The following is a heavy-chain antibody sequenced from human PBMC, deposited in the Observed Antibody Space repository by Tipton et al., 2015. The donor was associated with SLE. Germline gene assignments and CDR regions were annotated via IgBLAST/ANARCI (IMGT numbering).Heavy chain of an antibody. CDR3: ARQAYYDFWSGYYTDY. Sequence: SLRLSCAASGFTFSSYGMHWVRQAPGKGLEWVAVIWYDGSNKYYADSVKGRFTISRDNSKNTLYLQMNSLRAEDTAVYYCARQAYYDFWSGYYTDYWGQGTLVTVSS. J-gene: IGHJ4*02. CDR1: GFTFSSYG. CDR2: IWYDGSNK. V-gene: IGHV3-33*01. D-gene: IGHD3-3*01.